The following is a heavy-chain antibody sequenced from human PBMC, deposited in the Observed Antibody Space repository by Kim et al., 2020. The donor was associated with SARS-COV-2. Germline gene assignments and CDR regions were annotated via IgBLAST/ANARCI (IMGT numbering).Heavy chain of an antibody. CDR2: ISGSGDTT. CDR1: GFPLRNYM. D-gene: IGHD1-26*01. V-gene: IGHV3-23*01. CDR3: AKEIRGPTILRYLAC. J-gene: IGHJ4*02. Sequence: GGSLRLSCAASGFPLRNYMMTWVRQVPGKGLEWVSTISGSGDTTYYADSVKGRFSISRDNSRNTVFLQMNRLRPEHTALYFCAKEIRGPTILRYLACWGPGTPVTVSA.